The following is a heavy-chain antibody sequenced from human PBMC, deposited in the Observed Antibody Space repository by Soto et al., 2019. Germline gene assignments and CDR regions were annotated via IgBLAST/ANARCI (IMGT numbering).Heavy chain of an antibody. J-gene: IGHJ5*02. V-gene: IGHV3-7*01. CDR2: IKQDGSER. CDR1: GFIFRSYW. CDR3: ARAKYQLDWFDP. Sequence: GGSLRLSCAGSGFIFRSYWMSWVRQAPGKGLEWVANIKQDGSERYYVDSLKGRFTISRDNAKNSLYLQMNSLRAEDTAVYYCARAKYQLDWFDPWGQGTLVTVSS. D-gene: IGHD2-2*01.